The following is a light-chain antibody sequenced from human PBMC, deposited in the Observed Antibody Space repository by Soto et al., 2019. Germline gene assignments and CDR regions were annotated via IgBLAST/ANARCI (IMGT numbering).Light chain of an antibody. CDR1: QSVGSY. J-gene: IGKJ1*01. Sequence: EIVLTQSPATLSSSPGERATLSCRASQSVGSYLAWYQQKPGQAPRLLIYDASDRATGIPARFSGSGSGTDFTLTISSLEPEDFAVYYCQQRSNWPRTFGQGTKVEIK. CDR2: DAS. V-gene: IGKV3-11*01. CDR3: QQRSNWPRT.